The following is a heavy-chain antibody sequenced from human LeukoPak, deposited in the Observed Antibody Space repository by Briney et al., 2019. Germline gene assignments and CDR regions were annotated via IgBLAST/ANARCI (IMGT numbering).Heavy chain of an antibody. D-gene: IGHD5-18*01. J-gene: IGHJ4*02. V-gene: IGHV3-9*03. CDR2: ISWNSGSI. CDR1: GFTFDDHG. CDR3: TRASGYSSGSIDY. Sequence: PGGSLRLSCAASGFTFDDHGVHWVRQAPGKGLEWVSGISWNSGSIGYADSVQGRFTISRDNAKSTLYLQMNSLRAEDMALYYCTRASGYSSGSIDYWGQGTLVTVSS.